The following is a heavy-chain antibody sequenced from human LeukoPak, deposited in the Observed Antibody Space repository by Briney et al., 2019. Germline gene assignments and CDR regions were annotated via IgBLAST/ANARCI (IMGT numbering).Heavy chain of an antibody. CDR1: GGSFSGYY. J-gene: IGHJ4*02. CDR3: ARTGDWSYFDY. V-gene: IGHV4-34*01. CDR2: IYHSGST. D-gene: IGHD2-21*02. Sequence: SETLSLTCAVYGGSFSGYYWSWIRQPPGKGLEWIGEIYHSGSTNYNPSLKSRVTISVDKSKNQFSLKLSSVTAADTAVYYCARTGDWSYFDYWGQGTLVTVSS.